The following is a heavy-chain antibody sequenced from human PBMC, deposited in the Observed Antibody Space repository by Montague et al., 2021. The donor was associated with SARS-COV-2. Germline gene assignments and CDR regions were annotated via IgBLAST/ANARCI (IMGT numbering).Heavy chain of an antibody. CDR1: GGYINYYY. CDR2: IHYNGTT. J-gene: IGHJ3*01. D-gene: IGHD4-17*01. Sequence: SETLSLTCTVSGGYINYYYWTWIRQPPGKELEWIGYIHYNGTTNYNPSLKSRVTISKDMSRTHFFLRLSPVTAADTAVYYCARDSNYGRFYLWGQGTLVTVSS. V-gene: IGHV4-59*01. CDR3: ARDSNYGRFYL.